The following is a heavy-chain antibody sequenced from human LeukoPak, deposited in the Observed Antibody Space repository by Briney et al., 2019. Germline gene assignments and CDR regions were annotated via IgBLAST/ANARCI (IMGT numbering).Heavy chain of an antibody. CDR2: INVNSGAT. J-gene: IGHJ5*02. D-gene: IGHD2-8*02. Sequence: ASVKVSCKASGYTFTGYFMHWVRQAPGQGLGWMGWINVNSGATKYAQKFQGRVTMTRDTSVSTAYMDLSSLRSDDTAVYYCAADNTGNPPYDPWGQGTLVTVSS. CDR3: AADNTGNPPYDP. CDR1: GYTFTGYF. V-gene: IGHV1-2*02.